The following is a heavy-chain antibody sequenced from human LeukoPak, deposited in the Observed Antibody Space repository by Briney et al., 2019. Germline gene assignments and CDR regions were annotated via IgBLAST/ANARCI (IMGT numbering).Heavy chain of an antibody. D-gene: IGHD3-22*01. Sequence: SQTLSLTCTVSGGSISSGSYYWSWLRQPAGKGLEWIGRIYTSGSTNYNPSLKSRVTISVDTSKNQFSLKLSSVTAADTAVYYCARVSPHYYDSSGPNDAFDIWGQGTMVTVSS. CDR1: GGSISSGSYY. V-gene: IGHV4-61*02. CDR2: IYTSGST. J-gene: IGHJ3*02. CDR3: ARVSPHYYDSSGPNDAFDI.